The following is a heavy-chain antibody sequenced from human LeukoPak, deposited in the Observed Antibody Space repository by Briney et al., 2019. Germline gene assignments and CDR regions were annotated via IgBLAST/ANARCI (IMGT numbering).Heavy chain of an antibody. CDR3: ARAPSWTEPKIDY. CDR2: INHSGST. CDR1: GGSFSGYY. Sequence: SETLSLTCAVYGGSFSGYYWSWIRQSPGKGLEWIGEINHSGSTNYNPSLKSRVTISVDTSKNQFSLKLSSVTAADTAVYYCARAPSWTEPKIDYWGQGTLVTVSS. D-gene: IGHD1-1*01. J-gene: IGHJ4*02. V-gene: IGHV4-34*01.